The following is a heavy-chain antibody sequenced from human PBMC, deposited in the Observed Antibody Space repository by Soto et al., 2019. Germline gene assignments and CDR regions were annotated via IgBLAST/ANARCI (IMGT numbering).Heavy chain of an antibody. V-gene: IGHV3-21*01. CDR3: VIDLYYYDHGLDP. CDR2: ISSSSTYI. Sequence: EVQLVESGGGLVKPGGSLRLSCAASGFTFSSYSMNWVRQAPGKGLEWVSSISSSSTYIYYADSVKGRFTISRDNAKNSLYLQMNSLRAEDTAVYYCVIDLYYYDHGLDPWGQGTLVTVSS. CDR1: GFTFSSYS. J-gene: IGHJ5*02. D-gene: IGHD3-22*01.